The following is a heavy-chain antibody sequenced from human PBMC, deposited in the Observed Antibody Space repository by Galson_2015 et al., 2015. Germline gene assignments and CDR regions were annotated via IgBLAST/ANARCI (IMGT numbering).Heavy chain of an antibody. CDR1: GGSFSGYY. J-gene: IGHJ6*03. D-gene: IGHD6-13*01. CDR2: INHSGST. CDR3: ARGTVAAGTDYYYMDV. V-gene: IGHV4-34*01. Sequence: ETLSLTCAVYGGSFSGYYWSWIRQPPGKGLVWIGEINHSGSTNYNPSLKSRVTISVDTSKNQFSLKLSSVTAADTAVYYCARGTVAAGTDYYYMDVWGKGTTVTVSS.